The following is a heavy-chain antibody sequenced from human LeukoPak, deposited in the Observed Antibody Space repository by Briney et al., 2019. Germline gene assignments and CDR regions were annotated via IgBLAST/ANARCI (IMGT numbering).Heavy chain of an antibody. CDR2: ISGSGGST. CDR3: ANRLQDYFDY. Sequence: GGSLRLSCAASGFTFSSYAMSWVRQAPGKGLEWVSAISGSGGSTYYADSVKGRFTISRDNSKNTLYLQMNSLGAEDTAVYYCANRLQDYFDYWGRGTLVTVSS. J-gene: IGHJ4*02. V-gene: IGHV3-23*01. CDR1: GFTFSSYA.